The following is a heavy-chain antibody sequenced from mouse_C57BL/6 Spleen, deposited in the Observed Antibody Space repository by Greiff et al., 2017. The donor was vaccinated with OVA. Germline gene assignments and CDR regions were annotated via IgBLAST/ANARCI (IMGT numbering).Heavy chain of an antibody. J-gene: IGHJ1*03. CDR2: INPNNGGT. V-gene: IGHV1-18*01. D-gene: IGHD1-1*01. CDR1: GYTFTDYN. Sequence: EVQLQQSGPELVKPGASVKIPCKASGYTFTDYNMDWVKQSHGKSLEWIGDINPNNGGTIYNQKFKGKATLTVDKSSSTAYMELRSLTSEDTAVYYGARGGFITTVVAHWYFDVWGTGTTVTGSS. CDR3: ARGGFITTVVAHWYFDV.